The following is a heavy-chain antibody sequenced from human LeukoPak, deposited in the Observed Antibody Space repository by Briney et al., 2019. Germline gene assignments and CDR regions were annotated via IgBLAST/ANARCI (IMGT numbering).Heavy chain of an antibody. V-gene: IGHV1-8*02. CDR2: MNPNSGNT. CDR3: ARPKSKYDSSGYYPLDY. J-gene: IGHJ4*02. CDR1: GYTFTGYY. D-gene: IGHD3-22*01. Sequence: ASVKVSCKASGYTFTGYYMHWVRQATGQGLEWMGWMNPNSGNTAYAQKFQGRVTMTRNTAISTAYMELSSLRSEDTAVYYCARPKSKYDSSGYYPLDYWGQGTLATVSS.